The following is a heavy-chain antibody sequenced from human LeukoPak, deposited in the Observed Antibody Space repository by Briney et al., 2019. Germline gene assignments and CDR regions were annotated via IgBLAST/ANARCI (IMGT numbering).Heavy chain of an antibody. CDR2: IYYSGST. V-gene: IGHV4-39*07. Sequence: PSETLSLTCTVSGFSISSSSYYWGWIRQPPGKGLEWIGNIYYSGSTYYNPSLKGRVTRSLDMSKNQFSLKLSSVTAADTAVYYCARTPAWGSTYFDYWGQGTLVTVSS. D-gene: IGHD7-27*01. CDR3: ARTPAWGSTYFDY. J-gene: IGHJ4*02. CDR1: GFSISSSSYY.